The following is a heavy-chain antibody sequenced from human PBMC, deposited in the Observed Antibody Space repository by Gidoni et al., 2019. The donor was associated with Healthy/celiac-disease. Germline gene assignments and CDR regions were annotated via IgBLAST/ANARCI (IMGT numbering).Heavy chain of an antibody. D-gene: IGHD3-10*01. CDR3: AKGHMVRGYYYYYGMDV. CDR2: ISGSGGST. V-gene: IGHV3-23*04. CDR1: GFTFSSYA. J-gene: IGHJ6*02. Sequence: EVQLVESGGGLVQPGGSLRLSCAASGFTFSSYAMSWVRQAPGKGLEWVSAISGSGGSTYYADSVKGRFTISRDNSKNTLYLQMNSLRAEDTAVYYCAKGHMVRGYYYYYGMDVWGQGTTVTVSS.